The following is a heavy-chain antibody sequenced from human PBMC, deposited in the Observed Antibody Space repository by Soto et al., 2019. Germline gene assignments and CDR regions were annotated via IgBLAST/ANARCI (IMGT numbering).Heavy chain of an antibody. Sequence: RGSLRLSCAASGFSFSYAWMNWVRRAPGKGLEWVGRIKSKTDGGTTDYAAPVKGRFTISRDDSKNTLNLQMNSLKTEDTAVYYCTTGWPAPRLDYWGQGTLVTVSS. V-gene: IGHV3-15*07. CDR2: IKSKTDGGTT. D-gene: IGHD2-2*01. CDR1: GFSFSYAW. CDR3: TTGWPAPRLDY. J-gene: IGHJ4*02.